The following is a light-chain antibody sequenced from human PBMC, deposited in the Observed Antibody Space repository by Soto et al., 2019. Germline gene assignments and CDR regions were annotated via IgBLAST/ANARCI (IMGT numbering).Light chain of an antibody. CDR1: QSVSSY. CDR3: QQRFNWPRFT. Sequence: EIVLTQSPATLSLSPGERATLSCRASQSVSSYLAWYQQKPGQAPRLLIYDASNRATGIAARFSGGGSGTYFTLTISSLEPEDVAVYYCQQRFNWPRFTFGQETKLEIK. CDR2: DAS. J-gene: IGKJ2*01. V-gene: IGKV3-11*01.